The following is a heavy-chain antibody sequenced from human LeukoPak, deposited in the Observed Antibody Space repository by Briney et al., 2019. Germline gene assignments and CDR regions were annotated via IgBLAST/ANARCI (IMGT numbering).Heavy chain of an antibody. D-gene: IGHD3-10*01. J-gene: IGHJ4*02. CDR3: ARAYYGSGSYLQFDY. CDR2: ICYGGGT. Sequence: SETLSLTCSVSGGAVSSGAYCWGWIRQPPVKGLEWIGTICYGGGTYYNPSLKSRVTISVGTSKNQFSLNLSSLTAADTAVYSCARAYYGSGSYLQFDYWGQGTLVTVSS. CDR1: GGAVSSGAYC. V-gene: IGHV4-39*01.